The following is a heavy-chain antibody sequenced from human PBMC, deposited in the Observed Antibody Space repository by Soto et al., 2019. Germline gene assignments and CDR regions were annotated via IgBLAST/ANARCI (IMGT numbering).Heavy chain of an antibody. J-gene: IGHJ4*02. Sequence: QVQLVQSGAEVRKPGSSVKVSCTASGGSLSNYAISWVRQAPGQGLEWMGGIIGVYGAANAAQKFQGRVTITADESTNADYMELTSLKSEDTAVYYCARTIVGTTTAYFDSWGQGTLVIVSS. CDR3: ARTIVGTTTAYFDS. CDR2: IIGVYGAA. V-gene: IGHV1-69*01. D-gene: IGHD1-26*01. CDR1: GGSLSNYA.